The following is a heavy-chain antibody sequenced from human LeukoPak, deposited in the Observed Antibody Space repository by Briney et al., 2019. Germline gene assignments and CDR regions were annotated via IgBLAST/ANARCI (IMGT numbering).Heavy chain of an antibody. J-gene: IGHJ6*03. CDR1: GFTVITND. CDR3: AKSHRGGLRFLVGFFYMDV. Sequence: GGSLRLSCAASGFTVITNDMTWVRQAPGKGLEWVSVLYSDGNTKYADSVQGRFTISRDNSNNTVYLQMNSLRAEDTAVYYCAKSHRGGLRFLVGFFYMDVWGSGTAVAVSS. V-gene: IGHV3-53*01. D-gene: IGHD3-3*01. CDR2: LYSDGNT.